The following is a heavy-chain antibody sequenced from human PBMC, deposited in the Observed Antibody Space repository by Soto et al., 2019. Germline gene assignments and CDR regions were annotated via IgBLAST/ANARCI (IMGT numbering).Heavy chain of an antibody. D-gene: IGHD3-10*01. J-gene: IGHJ6*02. V-gene: IGHV4-59*12. CDR3: AKDNYYGSKSCMGCVDV. CDR2: VHDSWGS. CDR1: DGSISSYY. Sequence: SQTLSLTCTVADGSISSYYWSCIRQPPGKGLEWIGYVHDSWGSHYNPSLKSRVAISLDTSKSQFSLKLTSVTATDTAVYYCAKDNYYGSKSCMGCVDVWGQGTTVTVSS.